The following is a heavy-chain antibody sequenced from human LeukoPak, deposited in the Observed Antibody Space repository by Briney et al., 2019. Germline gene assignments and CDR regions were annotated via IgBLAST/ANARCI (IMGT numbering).Heavy chain of an antibody. Sequence: SETLSLTCIVSGGSIGTYYWNWIRLSPGKGLEWIGYIYHSGDTNYNPSLRSRVTISVDASKNQFSLKLRSVTAADTAVFYCARGSPSGYSYGFDSWGHGTLVTVAS. CDR2: IYHSGDT. V-gene: IGHV4-59*01. CDR3: ARGSPSGYSYGFDS. CDR1: GGSIGTYY. D-gene: IGHD5-18*01. J-gene: IGHJ4*01.